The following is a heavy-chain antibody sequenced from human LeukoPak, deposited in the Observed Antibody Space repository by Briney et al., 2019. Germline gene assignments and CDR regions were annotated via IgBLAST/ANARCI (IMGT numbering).Heavy chain of an antibody. CDR2: INAYNGNT. V-gene: IGHV1-18*01. J-gene: IGHJ6*03. D-gene: IGHD3-22*01. CDR1: GYTFTSYG. CDR3: ARAYYYDSSGYYPTHYYYYYMDV. Sequence: ASVKVSCKASGYTFTSYGISWVRQAPGQGLEWMGWINAYNGNTNYAQKLQGRVTMTTDTSTSTDYMELRSLRSDDTAVYYCARAYYYDSSGYYPTHYYYYYMDVWGKGTTVTVSS.